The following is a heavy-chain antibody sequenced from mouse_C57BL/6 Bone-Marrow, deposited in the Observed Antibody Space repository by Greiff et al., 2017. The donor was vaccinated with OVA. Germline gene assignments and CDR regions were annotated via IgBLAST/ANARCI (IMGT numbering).Heavy chain of an antibody. CDR3: ARLTGTSGPYYFDY. D-gene: IGHD4-1*01. CDR1: GYTFTSYW. V-gene: IGHV1-55*01. CDR2: IYPGSGST. Sequence: QVQLQQPGAELVKPGASVKMSCKASGYTFTSYWITWVKQRPGQGLEWIGDIYPGSGSTNYNEKFKSKATLTVDTSSSTAYMQLSSLTSEDSAAYYIARLTGTSGPYYFDYWGQGTTLTVSS. J-gene: IGHJ2*01.